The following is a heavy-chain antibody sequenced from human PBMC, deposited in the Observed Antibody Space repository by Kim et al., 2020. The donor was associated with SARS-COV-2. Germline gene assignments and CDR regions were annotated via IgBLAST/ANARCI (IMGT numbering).Heavy chain of an antibody. V-gene: IGHV4-39*07. CDR2: IYNSGST. CDR3: AREGRITMVRGVTYFYYGMDV. CDR1: GGSISSSSYY. Sequence: SETLSLTCSVSGGSISSSSYYWGRIRQPQGKGLEWIGSIYNSGSTYYNPSLKSRVTISVDTSKNQFSLKLSTVTAADTAVYSCAREGRITMVRGVTYFYYGMDVWGQGTTVTVSS. D-gene: IGHD3-10*01. J-gene: IGHJ6*02.